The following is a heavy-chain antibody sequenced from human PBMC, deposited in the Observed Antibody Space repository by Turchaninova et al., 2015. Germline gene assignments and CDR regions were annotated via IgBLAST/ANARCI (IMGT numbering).Heavy chain of an antibody. CDR3: AGEYGDSAGFFYHYYMDV. CDR2: IFRSGAT. Sequence: ESGPGLVKPSETLSLTCAVSGSSISDGYYWGWIRQSPGRGLTWIGSIFRSGATSYNPSLESRVTISIDTSRNQFSLKLTSVTAADTALYYCAGEYGDSAGFFYHYYMDVWGQGTTVTVSS. CDR1: GSSISDGYY. D-gene: IGHD4-17*01. J-gene: IGHJ6*03. V-gene: IGHV4-38-2*01.